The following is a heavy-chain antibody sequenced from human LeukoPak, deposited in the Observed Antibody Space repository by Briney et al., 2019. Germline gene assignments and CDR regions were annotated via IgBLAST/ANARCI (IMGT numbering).Heavy chain of an antibody. CDR2: INPNSGGT. CDR3: ARGGIYSGYNFPDY. D-gene: IGHD5-12*01. CDR1: GYTFTGYY. J-gene: IGHJ4*02. V-gene: IGHV1-2*04. Sequence: ASVKVSCKASGYTFTGYYMHWVRQAPGQGLEWMGWINPNSGGTNYAQEFQGWVTMTRDTSISTAYMELSRLRSDDTAVYYCARGGIYSGYNFPDYWGQGTLVTVSS.